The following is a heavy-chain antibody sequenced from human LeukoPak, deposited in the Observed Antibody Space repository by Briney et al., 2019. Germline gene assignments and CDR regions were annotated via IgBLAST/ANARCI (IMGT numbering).Heavy chain of an antibody. CDR2: IYYSGST. V-gene: IGHV4-31*03. CDR3: ARATDDYGDYYFDY. Sequence: SETLSLTCTVSGDSVSSKNYHWTWIRQPPGKGLEWIGYIYYSGSTYYNPSLKSRVTISVDTSKNQFSLKLSSVTAADTAVYYCARATDDYGDYYFDYWGQGTLVTVSS. J-gene: IGHJ4*02. D-gene: IGHD4-17*01. CDR1: GDSVSSKNYH.